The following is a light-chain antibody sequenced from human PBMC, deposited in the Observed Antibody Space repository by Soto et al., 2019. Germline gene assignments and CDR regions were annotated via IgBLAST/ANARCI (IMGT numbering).Light chain of an antibody. CDR2: AAS. CDR1: QSISSNY. V-gene: IGKV3D-20*01. Sequence: DIVLTQSPDTLSLYPGERATISCGASQSISSNYLAWYQQKPGLAPRLLMYAASSRATGIPDRFSGSGSGTDFTLTITRLEPEDFAVYYCQQSDTSPLTFGGGTKV. CDR3: QQSDTSPLT. J-gene: IGKJ4*01.